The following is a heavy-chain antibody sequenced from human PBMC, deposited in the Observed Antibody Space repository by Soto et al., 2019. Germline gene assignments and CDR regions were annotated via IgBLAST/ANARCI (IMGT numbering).Heavy chain of an antibody. J-gene: IGHJ5*02. Sequence: EVQLVESGGGLVQPGGSLRLSCAASGFTFSSYWMSWVRQAPGKGLEWVANIKQDGSEKYYEDSVKGRFTISRDNAKNSLYLQMNSLRAEDTAVYYCARSIAARLNWFDPWGKGTLVTVSS. D-gene: IGHD6-6*01. CDR1: GFTFSSYW. CDR3: ARSIAARLNWFDP. V-gene: IGHV3-7*01. CDR2: IKQDGSEK.